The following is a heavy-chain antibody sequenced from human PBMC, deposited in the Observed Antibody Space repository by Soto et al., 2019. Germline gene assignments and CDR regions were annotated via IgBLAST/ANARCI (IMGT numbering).Heavy chain of an antibody. CDR1: GFTFSSYL. J-gene: IGHJ4*02. CDR2: IKQDGSDK. CDR3: ARGAYSSGWYPDYFDY. Sequence: PGGSLRLSCAASGFTFSSYLMSWVRQAPGRGLEWVANIKQDGSDKYYLDSMRGRFTISRDNAKNSVYLEVNSLRVEDTAIYYCARGAYSSGWYPDYFDYWGQGTPVTVSS. D-gene: IGHD6-19*01. V-gene: IGHV3-7*01.